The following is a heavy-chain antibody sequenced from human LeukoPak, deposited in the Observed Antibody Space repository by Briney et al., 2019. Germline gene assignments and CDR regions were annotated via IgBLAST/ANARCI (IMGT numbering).Heavy chain of an antibody. CDR2: INPTSGGT. Sequence: GASVKVSCKASGYTXTDYYLHGVRQAPGQGLEWMGCINPTSGGTNYAQKFQGRVTMTRDTSISTVYMELSRLRSDDTAVYYCVSLGATTIHYYGMDVWGQGTTVTVSS. CDR3: VSLGATTIHYYGMDV. V-gene: IGHV1-2*02. CDR1: GYTXTDYY. J-gene: IGHJ6*02. D-gene: IGHD1-26*01.